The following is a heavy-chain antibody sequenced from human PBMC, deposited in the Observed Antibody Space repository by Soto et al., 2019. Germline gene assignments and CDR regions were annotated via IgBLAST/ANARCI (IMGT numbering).Heavy chain of an antibody. CDR2: IYPGDSDT. Sequence: GESLKISCKGSGYSFTSYWIGWVRQMPGKGLEWMGIIYPGDSDTRYSTSFQGQVTISADKSISTAYLQWSSLKASDTAMYYCARPASGYGDSNDAFDIWGQGTMVTVSS. J-gene: IGHJ3*02. V-gene: IGHV5-51*01. CDR3: ARPASGYGDSNDAFDI. D-gene: IGHD4-17*01. CDR1: GYSFTSYW.